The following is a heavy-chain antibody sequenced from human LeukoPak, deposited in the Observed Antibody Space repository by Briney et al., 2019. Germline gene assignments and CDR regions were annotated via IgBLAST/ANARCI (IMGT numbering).Heavy chain of an antibody. V-gene: IGHV4-61*02. CDR3: ARDRSYYSDTGTDY. CDR2: IHTIGNT. J-gene: IGHJ4*02. CDR1: GVSISRGSHY. D-gene: IGHD3-22*01. Sequence: PSQTLSLTCTVSGVSISRGSHYWRWIRQPAGTGLEWIGRIHTIGNTNYSPSLWRRVTISVDTSKNQFSLRLHSVTAADTAVYYCARDRSYYSDTGTDYWGQGALVTVSS.